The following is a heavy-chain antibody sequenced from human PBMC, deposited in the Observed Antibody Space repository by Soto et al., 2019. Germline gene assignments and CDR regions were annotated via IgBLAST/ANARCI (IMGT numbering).Heavy chain of an antibody. J-gene: IGHJ6*02. D-gene: IGHD3-9*01. CDR2: FNPNSGGT. CDR3: ARVHQPRYYDILTGYSTYYYYNGRDV. Sequence: ASVKVSCKASGYTFTGYYMHWVRQSPGQGLEWMGWFNPNSGGTNYAQKFQGRVTMTRDTSISTAYMELSSLRSDDTAVYYCARVHQPRYYDILTGYSTYYYYNGRDVWGQGTTGTVSS. CDR1: GYTFTGYY. V-gene: IGHV1-2*02.